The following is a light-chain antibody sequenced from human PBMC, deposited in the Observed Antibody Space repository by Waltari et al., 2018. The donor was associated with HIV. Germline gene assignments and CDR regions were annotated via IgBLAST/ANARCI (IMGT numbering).Light chain of an antibody. V-gene: IGKV1-12*01. J-gene: IGKJ4*01. CDR3: QQASSFPHT. CDR2: DAI. Sequence: DILMAQSPSTVSAFMGATVTLTCRASRDISTSLAWYQVKPGRAPNLLIYDAIRLGTGVPSRFGGSGSGTEFTLTITSLQPEDFATYYCQQASSFPHTFGGGTRVGMK. CDR1: RDISTS.